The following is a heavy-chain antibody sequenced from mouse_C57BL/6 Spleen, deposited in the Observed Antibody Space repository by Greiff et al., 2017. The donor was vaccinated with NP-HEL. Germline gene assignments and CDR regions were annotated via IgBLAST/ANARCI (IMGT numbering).Heavy chain of an antibody. CDR3: AVIEPAMDY. CDR2: INPNNGGT. CDR1: GYTFTDYN. J-gene: IGHJ4*01. V-gene: IGHV1-22*01. Sequence: EVQLQQSGPELVKPGASVKMSCKASGYTFTDYNMHWVKQSHGKSLEWIGYINPNNGGTSYNQKFKGKATLTVNKSSSTAYMEIRRLTSEDSAVYYCAVIEPAMDYWGQGTSVTVSS.